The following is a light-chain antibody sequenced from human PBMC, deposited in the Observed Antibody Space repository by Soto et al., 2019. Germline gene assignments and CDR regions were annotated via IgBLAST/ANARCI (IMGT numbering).Light chain of an antibody. CDR1: SSDVGTYNY. J-gene: IGLJ1*01. CDR3: SAYTSSLARYG. V-gene: IGLV2-14*01. CDR2: EVS. Sequence: QSVLTQPASVSGSPGQSITISCTGTSSDVGTYNYISWYQQHPGKAPKLMIYEVSNRPSGISTRFSGSKSGNTASLTIPGLQAEDEADYYCSAYTSSLARYGFGSGTKV.